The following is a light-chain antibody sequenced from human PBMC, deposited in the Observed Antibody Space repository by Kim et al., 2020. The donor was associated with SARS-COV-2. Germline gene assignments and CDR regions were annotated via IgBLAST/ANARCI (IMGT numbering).Light chain of an antibody. Sequence: EIVLTQSPATLSLSPGERATLSCRASQSVVTYLAWYQQKPGQAPRLLIYDASNRATGIPARFSGSGSGTDFTLTISRLEPEDVAVYYCQQRYSRPPITFGQGTRLEIK. V-gene: IGKV3-11*01. J-gene: IGKJ5*01. CDR3: QQRYSRPPIT. CDR1: QSVVTY. CDR2: DAS.